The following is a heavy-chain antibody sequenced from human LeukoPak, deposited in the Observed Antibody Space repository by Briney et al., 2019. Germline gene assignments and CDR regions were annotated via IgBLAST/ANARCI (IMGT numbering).Heavy chain of an antibody. V-gene: IGHV3-72*01. Sequence: PGGSLRLSCAASGFTFSYAWMTWVRQAPGKGLEWVGRIRNKANSYTTEYAASVKGRFTISRDDSKNSLFLQMNSLKTEDTAVYYCTGSRPYSALDYWGQGTLVTVSS. J-gene: IGHJ4*02. D-gene: IGHD2-15*01. CDR3: TGSRPYSALDY. CDR1: GFTFSYAW. CDR2: IRNKANSYTT.